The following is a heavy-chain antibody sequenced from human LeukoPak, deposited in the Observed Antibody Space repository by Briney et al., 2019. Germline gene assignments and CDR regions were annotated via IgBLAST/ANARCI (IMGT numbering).Heavy chain of an antibody. CDR3: ARTPTKSYDFWSGYLYYFDY. CDR1: GGTFSSYT. J-gene: IGHJ4*02. V-gene: IGHV1-69*02. Sequence: SVKVSCKASGGTFSSYTISWVRQAPGQGLEWMGRIIPILGIANYAQKFQGRVTITADKSTSTAHMELSSLRSEDTAVYYCARTPTKSYDFWSGYLYYFDYWGQGTLVTVSS. CDR2: IIPILGIA. D-gene: IGHD3-3*01.